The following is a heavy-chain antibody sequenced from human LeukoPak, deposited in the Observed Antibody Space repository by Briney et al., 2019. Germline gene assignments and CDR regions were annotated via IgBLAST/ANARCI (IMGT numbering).Heavy chain of an antibody. CDR3: AKDRVGAVDGYYFDY. CDR1: GFTFSSYA. D-gene: IGHD1-26*01. CDR2: ISGSVGST. J-gene: IGHJ4*02. V-gene: IGHV3-23*01. Sequence: GGSLRLYCAASGFTFSSYAMSWVRQAPGKGLEWVSAISGSVGSTYYADSVKGRFTISRDNSKNTLYLQMNSLRAEDTAVYYCAKDRVGAVDGYYFDYWGQGTLVTVSS.